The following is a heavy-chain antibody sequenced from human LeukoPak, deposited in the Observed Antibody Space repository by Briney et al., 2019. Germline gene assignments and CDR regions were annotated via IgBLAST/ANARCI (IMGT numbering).Heavy chain of an antibody. V-gene: IGHV4-61*09. CDR2: IYTSGST. CDR3: ARLRPKIEYSSTSRLNRALYYFDY. J-gene: IGHJ4*02. Sequence: SETLSLTCTVSGGSISSGSYYWSWIRQPAGKGLEWIGHIYTSGSTNYNPSLKSRVTISVDTSKNQFSLKLSSVTAADTAVYYCARLRPKIEYSSTSRLNRALYYFDYWGQGTLVTVSS. CDR1: GGSISSGSYY. D-gene: IGHD6-6*01.